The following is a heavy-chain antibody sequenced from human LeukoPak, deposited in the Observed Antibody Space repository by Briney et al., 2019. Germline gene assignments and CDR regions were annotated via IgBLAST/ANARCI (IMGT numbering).Heavy chain of an antibody. Sequence: GGSLRLSCAASGFIFRNYAMSWVRQAPGKGLEWVSAITGSGDTTYYADSVKGRFTISRDNSKNTLYLQMNSLRAEDTAVYYCAKHGPYYYDSSGYYPAYFDYWGQGTLVTVSS. CDR3: AKHGPYYYDSSGYYPAYFDY. D-gene: IGHD3-22*01. CDR2: ITGSGDTT. CDR1: GFIFRNYA. V-gene: IGHV3-23*01. J-gene: IGHJ4*02.